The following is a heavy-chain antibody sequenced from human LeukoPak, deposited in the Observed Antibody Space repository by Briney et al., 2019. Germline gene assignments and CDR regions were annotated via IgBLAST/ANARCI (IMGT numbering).Heavy chain of an antibody. V-gene: IGHV1-46*01. J-gene: IGHJ3*01. Sequence: GASVKVSCKASGYTFTSYYMHWVRQAPGQGLEWMGIINSSGGSTSYAQKFRGRVTMTRDTSTSTVYMELSSLRSEDTAVYYCARGASYYYDSSGYGESWGQGTMVTVSS. D-gene: IGHD3-22*01. CDR3: ARGASYYYDSSGYGES. CDR2: INSSGGST. CDR1: GYTFTSYY.